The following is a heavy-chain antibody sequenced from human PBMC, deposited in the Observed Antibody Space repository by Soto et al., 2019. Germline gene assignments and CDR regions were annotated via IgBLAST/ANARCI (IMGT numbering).Heavy chain of an antibody. CDR1: GFTFSSYG. J-gene: IGHJ4*02. D-gene: IGHD3-10*01. CDR3: AKGPKGLWFGEPTFDY. CDR2: ISYDGSNK. V-gene: IGHV3-30*18. Sequence: GGSLRLSCAASGFTFSSYGMHWVRQAPGKGLEWVAVISYDGSNKYYADSVKGRFTISRDNSKNTLYLQMNSLRAEDTAVYYCAKGPKGLWFGEPTFDYWGQGTLVTVSS.